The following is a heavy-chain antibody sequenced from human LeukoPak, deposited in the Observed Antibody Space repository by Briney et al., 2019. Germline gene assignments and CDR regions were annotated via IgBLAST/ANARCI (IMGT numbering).Heavy chain of an antibody. V-gene: IGHV1-2*02. J-gene: IGHJ4*02. CDR2: INPNSGGS. CDR1: GYTFTGYY. D-gene: IGHD3-22*01. Sequence: ASVKVSCKASGYTFTGYYMHWVRQAPGQGLEWMGWINPNSGGSNYAQKFQGRVTMTRDTSISTAYMELSRLRSDDTAVYYCARAIYYDSSGLDYWGQGTLVTVSS. CDR3: ARAIYYDSSGLDY.